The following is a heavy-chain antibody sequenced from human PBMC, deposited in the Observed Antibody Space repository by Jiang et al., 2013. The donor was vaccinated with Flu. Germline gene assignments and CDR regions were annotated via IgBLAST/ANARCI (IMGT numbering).Heavy chain of an antibody. Sequence: VQLLESGGGLVQPGGSLRLSCAASGFTFNNYAMSWVRQAPGKGLEWVSTISGSGGSTYYADSVRGRFTISRDNSKNTLYLQMNSLRAEDTALYYCAKDRAGYSGYDLSDYWGQGTLVTVSS. D-gene: IGHD5-12*01. CDR2: ISGSGGST. J-gene: IGHJ4*02. V-gene: IGHV3-23*01. CDR3: AKDRAGYSGYDLSDY. CDR1: GFTFNNYA.